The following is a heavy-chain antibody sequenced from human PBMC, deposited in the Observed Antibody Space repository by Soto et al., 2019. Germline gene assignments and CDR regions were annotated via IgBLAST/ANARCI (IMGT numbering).Heavy chain of an antibody. CDR2: IRGSAATP. CDR1: GFAFSDYA. V-gene: IGHV3-23*01. J-gene: IGHJ4*02. Sequence: EVQLLDSGGGLVQPGGSLRLSCAASGFAFSDYAMNWVRQAPGKGLEWVSSIRGSAATPYYADAVKGRFTISRDNSRNMLFLQMNSLRAAATAVYYCAKDRDYFDYWGQGTLVTVSS. CDR3: AKDRDYFDY.